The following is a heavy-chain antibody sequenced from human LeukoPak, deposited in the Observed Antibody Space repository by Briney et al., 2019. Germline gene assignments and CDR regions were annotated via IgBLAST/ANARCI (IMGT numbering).Heavy chain of an antibody. D-gene: IGHD2-2*01. V-gene: IGHV4-4*07. CDR2: IYTSGST. CDR1: GGSISSYY. CDR3: ATQGGYCTGTSCYSN. J-gene: IGHJ3*01. Sequence: SETLSLTCTVSGGSISSYYWSWIRQPAGKGLEWIGRIYTSGSTNYNPSLKSRVTMSVDTSKNQFSLKLSSVAAADTAVYYCATQGGYCTGTSCYSNWGQGTMVTVSS.